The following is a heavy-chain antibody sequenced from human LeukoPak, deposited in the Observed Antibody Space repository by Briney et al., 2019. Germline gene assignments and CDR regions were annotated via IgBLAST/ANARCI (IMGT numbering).Heavy chain of an antibody. CDR1: GFTFNSYG. CDR2: ISYDGSNK. V-gene: IGHV3-30*03. Sequence: GGSLRLSCAASGFTFNSYGMHWVRQAPGKGLEWVAVISYDGSNKYYADSVKGRFTISRDNSKNTLYLQMNSLRAEDTAVYYCGAGVEMATIKIDYWGQGTLVTVSS. CDR3: GAGVEMATIKIDY. J-gene: IGHJ4*02. D-gene: IGHD5-24*01.